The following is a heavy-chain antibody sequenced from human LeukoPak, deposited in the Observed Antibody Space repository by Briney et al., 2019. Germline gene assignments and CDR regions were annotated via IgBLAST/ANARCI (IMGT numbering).Heavy chain of an antibody. CDR3: ARWDTAMVTSFDY. CDR2: INPNSGGT. V-gene: IGHV1-2*02. Sequence: ASVKFSCKASGYTFTGYYMHWVRQAPGQGLEWMGWINPNSGGTNYAQKFQGRVTMTRDTSISTAYMELSRLRSDDTAVYYCARWDTAMVTSFDYWGQGTLVTVSS. J-gene: IGHJ4*02. CDR1: GYTFTGYY. D-gene: IGHD5-18*01.